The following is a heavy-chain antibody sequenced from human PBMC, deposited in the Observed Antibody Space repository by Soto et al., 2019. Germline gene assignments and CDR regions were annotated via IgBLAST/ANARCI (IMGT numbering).Heavy chain of an antibody. D-gene: IGHD3-22*01. CDR3: ARDPTYYDSSGLIDY. V-gene: IGHV1-18*01. Sequence: ASVKVSCKTSGYTFTDYGISWVRQAPGQGLEWMGWISTSKGNTNYAQKFQGRVTMTRDTSTSTVYMELSSLRSEDTAVYYCARDPTYYDSSGLIDYWGQGTLVTVSS. J-gene: IGHJ4*02. CDR1: GYTFTDYG. CDR2: ISTSKGNT.